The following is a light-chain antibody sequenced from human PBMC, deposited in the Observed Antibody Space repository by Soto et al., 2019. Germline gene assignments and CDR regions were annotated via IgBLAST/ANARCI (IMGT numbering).Light chain of an antibody. Sequence: QAVVTQEPSFSVSPGGTVTLTCGLTSGSVSTNNYPSWFQQTPGQAPRTLIYSTNTRSSGVPDRFSGSILGNKAALTITGAQADDESDYYCVLRIGGGIWVFGGGTKVTVL. CDR2: STN. J-gene: IGLJ3*02. V-gene: IGLV8-61*01. CDR1: SGSVSTNNY. CDR3: VLRIGGGIWV.